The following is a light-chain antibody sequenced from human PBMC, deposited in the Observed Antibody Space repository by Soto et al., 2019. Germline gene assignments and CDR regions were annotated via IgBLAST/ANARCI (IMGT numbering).Light chain of an antibody. J-gene: IGLJ1*01. CDR1: SSDVGGYTY. CDR2: DVS. Sequence: QSALTQPASVSGSPGQSITISCAGTSSDVGGYTYVSRYQQHPGKAPKLMIYDVSNRPSGVSNRFSGSKSGNTASLTISGLQAEDEADYYCTSYTSSSTPYVFGGGTKLTVL. CDR3: TSYTSSSTPYV. V-gene: IGLV2-14*01.